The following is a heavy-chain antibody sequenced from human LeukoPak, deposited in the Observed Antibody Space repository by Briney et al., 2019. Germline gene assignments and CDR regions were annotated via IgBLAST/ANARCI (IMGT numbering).Heavy chain of an antibody. D-gene: IGHD3-10*01. CDR3: AKAPRGEYYFNY. CDR2: ISGSGGST. Sequence: GGSLRPSCAASGFTFSSYAMSWVRQAPGKGLEWVSAISGSGGSTYYADSVKGRFTISRDNSKNTLYLQMNSLRAEDTAVYYCAKAPRGEYYFNYWGQGTLVTVSS. CDR1: GFTFSSYA. V-gene: IGHV3-23*01. J-gene: IGHJ4*02.